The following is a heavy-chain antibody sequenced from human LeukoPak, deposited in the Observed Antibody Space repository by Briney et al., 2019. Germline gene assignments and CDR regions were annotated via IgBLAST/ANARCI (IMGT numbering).Heavy chain of an antibody. CDR2: ISSSRTYT. V-gene: IGHV3-11*05. CDR1: AFSSSFLDFY. J-gene: IGHJ4*02. Sequence: GGSLRLSRAASAFSSSFLDFYKSWIRPPPGKGLQWISYISSSRTYTNYADSVKGRFTISRDNAKNSLYLKMNSLRAEDTAVYYCARDPRYWGQGTLVTVSS. CDR3: ARDPRY.